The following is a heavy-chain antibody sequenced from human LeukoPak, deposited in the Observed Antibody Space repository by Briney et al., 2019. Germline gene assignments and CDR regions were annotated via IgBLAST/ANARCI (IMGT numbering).Heavy chain of an antibody. J-gene: IGHJ5*02. Sequence: ASVKVSCKASGYTFTGYYMHWVRQAPGQGLEWMGWINPNSGGTNYAQKFQGRVTMTRDTSISTAYMELSRLRSDDTAVYYCARLRSPSSVWFDPWGQGTLVSVSS. CDR3: ARLRSPSSVWFDP. CDR1: GYTFTGYY. D-gene: IGHD3-10*01. V-gene: IGHV1-2*02. CDR2: INPNSGGT.